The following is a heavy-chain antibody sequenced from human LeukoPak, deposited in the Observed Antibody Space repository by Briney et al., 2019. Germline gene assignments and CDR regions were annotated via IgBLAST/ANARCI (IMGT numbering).Heavy chain of an antibody. CDR3: ARVYSYYDSSGYPDY. D-gene: IGHD3-22*01. V-gene: IGHV3-48*04. J-gene: IGHJ4*02. CDR2: ISSSSSTI. CDR1: GFTFSSYS. Sequence: GGSLRLSCAASGFTFSSYSMNWVRQAPGKGLEWVSYISSSSSTIYYADSVKGRFTISRDNAKNSLYLQMNSLRAEDTAVYYCARVYSYYDSSGYPDYWGQGTLVTVSS.